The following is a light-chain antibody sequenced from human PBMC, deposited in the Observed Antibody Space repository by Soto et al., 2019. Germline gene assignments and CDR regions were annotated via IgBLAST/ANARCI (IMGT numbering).Light chain of an antibody. CDR1: SSDVGGYNF. V-gene: IGLV2-8*01. Sequence: QSALTQPPSASGSPGQSVTISCTGTSSDVGGYNFVSWYQQHPGKAPKFMIYEVTKRPSGVPDRFSGSKPGNTASLTVSGLQAEDEADYYCSSYAGGIKWVFGGGTKVTVL. CDR3: SSYAGGIKWV. CDR2: EVT. J-gene: IGLJ3*02.